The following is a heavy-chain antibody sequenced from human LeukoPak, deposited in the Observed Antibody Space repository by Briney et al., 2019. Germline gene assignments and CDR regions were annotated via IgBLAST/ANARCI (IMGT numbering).Heavy chain of an antibody. CDR2: IYYSGST. V-gene: IGHV4-39*01. Sequence: SETLSLTCTVSGGSISSSSYYWGWIRQPPGKGLEWIGSIYYSGSTYYNPSLKSRVTISVDTSKNQFSLKLSSVTAADTAVYYCARAVYYYYYMDVWGKGTTVTVSS. CDR1: GGSISSSSYY. CDR3: ARAVYYYYYMDV. J-gene: IGHJ6*03.